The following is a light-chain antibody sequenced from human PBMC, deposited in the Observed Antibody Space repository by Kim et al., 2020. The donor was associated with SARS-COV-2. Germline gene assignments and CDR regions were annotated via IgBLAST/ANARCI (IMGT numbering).Light chain of an antibody. CDR3: QHYDNWPPLT. CDR1: QSVSTR. J-gene: IGKJ4*01. Sequence: EVVMTQSPATLSVSPGERATLSCRASQSVSTRLAWYQQKPGQAPRLLMYGASTRATGIPARFSGSGSGTEFTLTISSLQSEDFAVYYCQHYDNWPPLTFGGGTKVDIK. CDR2: GAS. V-gene: IGKV3-15*01.